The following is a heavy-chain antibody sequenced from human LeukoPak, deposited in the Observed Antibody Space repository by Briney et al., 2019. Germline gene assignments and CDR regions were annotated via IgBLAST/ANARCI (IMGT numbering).Heavy chain of an antibody. D-gene: IGHD6-13*01. Sequence: GGFLRLSCAASGFTFSSYSMNWVRQAPGKGLEWVSSISSSSSYIYYADSVKGRFTISRDNAKNSLYLQMNSLRAEDTAVYYCARRWGNSSPFDYWGQGTLVTVSS. CDR1: GFTFSSYS. CDR2: ISSSSSYI. J-gene: IGHJ4*02. V-gene: IGHV3-21*01. CDR3: ARRWGNSSPFDY.